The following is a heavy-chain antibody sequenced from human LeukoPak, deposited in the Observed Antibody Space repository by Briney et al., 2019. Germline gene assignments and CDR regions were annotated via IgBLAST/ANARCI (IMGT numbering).Heavy chain of an antibody. CDR3: ARLVDTAMVN. Sequence: GASLKISCKGSGYIFSSYWIGGVRQLPGEGLEWMGIIYPGDSDTKYSPSFQGQVTISADNSITTAYLQWSSLKASDTAMYYCARLVDTAMVNWGQGTLVTVSS. V-gene: IGHV5-51*01. J-gene: IGHJ4*02. CDR1: GYIFSSYW. D-gene: IGHD5-18*01. CDR2: IYPGDSDT.